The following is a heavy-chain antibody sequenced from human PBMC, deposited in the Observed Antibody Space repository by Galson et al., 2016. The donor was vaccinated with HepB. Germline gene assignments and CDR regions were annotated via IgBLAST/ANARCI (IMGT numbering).Heavy chain of an antibody. Sequence: SETLSLTCTVSGGSISSSSYYWGWIRQPPGKGLEWIGIIYYSGSTYYKPSLKSRVTISVDTSKNQFSLRLSSVTAADTAVYYCARHRVGLVATITSFDYYYYLGVWGKATTVTFAS. CDR1: GGSISSSSYY. V-gene: IGHV4-39*01. D-gene: IGHD5-12*01. CDR3: ARHRVGLVATITSFDYYYYLGV. CDR2: IYYSGST. J-gene: IGHJ6*03.